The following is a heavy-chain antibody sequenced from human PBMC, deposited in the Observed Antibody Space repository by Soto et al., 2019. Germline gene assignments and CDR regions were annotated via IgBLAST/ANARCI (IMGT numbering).Heavy chain of an antibody. J-gene: IGHJ4*02. D-gene: IGHD1-26*01. CDR2: ISGSGGST. CDR3: AKDNPGIVGATTGWFDY. V-gene: IGHV3-23*01. CDR1: GFTFSSYA. Sequence: GGSLRLSCAASGFTFSSYAMSWVRQAPGKGLEWVSAISGSGGSTYYADSVKGRFTISRDNSKNTLYLQMNSLRAEDTAVYYCAKDNPGIVGATTGWFDYWGQGTLVTVS.